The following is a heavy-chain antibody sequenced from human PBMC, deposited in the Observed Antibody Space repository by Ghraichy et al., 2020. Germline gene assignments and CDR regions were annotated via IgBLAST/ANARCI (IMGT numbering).Heavy chain of an antibody. CDR2: ISAYNGNT. V-gene: IGHV1-18*01. Sequence: ASVKVSCKASGYTFTSYGISWVRQAPGQGLEWMGWISAYNGNTNYAQKLQGRVTMTTDTSTSTAYMELRSLRSDDTAVYYCARGFEDDCTVCSNDAFDIWGQGTMVTVSS. CDR1: GYTFTSYG. D-gene: IGHD2-21*01. J-gene: IGHJ3*02. CDR3: ARGFEDDCTVCSNDAFDI.